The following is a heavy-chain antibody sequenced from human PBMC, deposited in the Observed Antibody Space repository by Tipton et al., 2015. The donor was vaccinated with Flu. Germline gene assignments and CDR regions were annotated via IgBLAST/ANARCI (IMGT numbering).Heavy chain of an antibody. CDR3: ARGEEAPSGDFQDAFDI. Sequence: SLRLSCAASGFIFRTYAMHWVRPAPGKGLEWVAIISYNGKTKLYADSVKGRFTISRDSSETTLFLQMSSLRDEDTAVYFCARGEEAPSGDFQDAFDIWGQGTMVTVSS. D-gene: IGHD1-26*01. J-gene: IGHJ3*02. CDR1: GFIFRTYA. CDR2: ISYNGKTK. V-gene: IGHV3-30*03.